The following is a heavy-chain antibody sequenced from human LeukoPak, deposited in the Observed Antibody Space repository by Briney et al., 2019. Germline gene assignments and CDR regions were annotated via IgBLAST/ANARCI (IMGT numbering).Heavy chain of an antibody. CDR2: INPNSGGT. J-gene: IGHJ4*02. D-gene: IGHD3-22*01. CDR3: ASTPLGYDSSGYYLY. CDR1: GYTFTGYY. V-gene: IGHV1-2*02. Sequence: ASVKVSCKASGYTFTGYYMHWVRQAPGQGLEWMGWINPNSGGTNYAQKFQGRVTMTRDTSISTAYMELSRLRSDDTAVYYCASTPLGYDSSGYYLYWGQGTLVTVSS.